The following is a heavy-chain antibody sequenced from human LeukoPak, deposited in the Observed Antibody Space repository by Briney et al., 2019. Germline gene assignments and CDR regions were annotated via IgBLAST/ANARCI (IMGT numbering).Heavy chain of an antibody. CDR3: ATTYCSSTSCYVHYGMDV. Sequence: ASVKVPCKASGYTFTSYGISWVRQAPGQGLEWMGWISAYNGNTNYAQKLQGRVTMTTDTSTSTAYMELRSLRSDDTAVYYCATTYCSSTSCYVHYGMDVWGQGTTVTVSS. D-gene: IGHD2-2*01. CDR1: GYTFTSYG. J-gene: IGHJ6*02. CDR2: ISAYNGNT. V-gene: IGHV1-18*01.